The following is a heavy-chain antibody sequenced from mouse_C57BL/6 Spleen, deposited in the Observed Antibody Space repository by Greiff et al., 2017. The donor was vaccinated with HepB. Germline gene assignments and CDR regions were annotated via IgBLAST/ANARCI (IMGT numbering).Heavy chain of an antibody. CDR1: GFTFSDYG. V-gene: IGHV5-17*01. D-gene: IGHD2-12*01. CDR2: ISSGSSTI. Sequence: EVQLMESGGGLVKPGGSLKLSCAASGFTFSDYGMHWVRQAPEKGLEWVGYISSGSSTIYYADTVKGRFTIARDNAKTTLFLQMPSLRSEDTAMFYCAGPPLLYGAMDYWGQGTSVTVSS. J-gene: IGHJ4*01. CDR3: AGPPLLYGAMDY.